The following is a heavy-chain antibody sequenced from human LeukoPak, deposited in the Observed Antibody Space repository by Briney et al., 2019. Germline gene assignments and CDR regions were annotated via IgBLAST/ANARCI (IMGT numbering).Heavy chain of an antibody. D-gene: IGHD3-22*01. CDR1: GFTFSSHW. CDR2: INSDGSDT. V-gene: IGHV3-74*01. Sequence: GGSLRLSCAASGFTFSSHWMHWVRQAPGKGLVWVSRINSDGSDTDYADSVRGRFTISRDNAKNTLYLHMNSLRAEDTAVYYCARDNYYDSSGLGYWGQGTLVTVSS. CDR3: ARDNYYDSSGLGY. J-gene: IGHJ4*02.